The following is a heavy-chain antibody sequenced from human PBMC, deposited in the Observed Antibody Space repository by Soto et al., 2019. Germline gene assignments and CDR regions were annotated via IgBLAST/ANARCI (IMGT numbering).Heavy chain of an antibody. Sequence: SVKVSCKASGFTFTSSAVQWVRQARGQRLEWIGWIVVGSGNTNYAQKFQERVTITRDMSTSTAYMELSSLRSEDTAVYYCAADRRLLWSGEPYYYYGMDVWGQGTTVTVSS. V-gene: IGHV1-58*01. D-gene: IGHD3-10*01. CDR1: GFTFTSSA. CDR3: AADRRLLWSGEPYYYYGMDV. CDR2: IVVGSGNT. J-gene: IGHJ6*02.